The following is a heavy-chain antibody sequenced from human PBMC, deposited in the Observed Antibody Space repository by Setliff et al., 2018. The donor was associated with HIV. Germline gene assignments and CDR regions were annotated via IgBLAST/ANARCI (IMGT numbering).Heavy chain of an antibody. J-gene: IGHJ3*02. D-gene: IGHD2-8*01. V-gene: IGHV4-39*01. Sequence: KTSETLSLTCSVTGGSISSGSYFWGWIRQPPGKGLEWIGTTYYAGNSYSNMSLRSRLTISVDTSNNQLSLSLSSVTAADTAVYYCARPTTGLGGGAAFDIWGQGTMVTVSS. CDR2: TYYAGNS. CDR1: GGSISSGSYF. CDR3: ARPTTGLGGGAAFDI.